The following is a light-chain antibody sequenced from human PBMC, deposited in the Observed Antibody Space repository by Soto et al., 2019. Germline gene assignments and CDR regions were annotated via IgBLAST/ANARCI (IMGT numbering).Light chain of an antibody. V-gene: IGKV3-15*01. CDR2: GAS. Sequence: EIVMTQFPATLSPSPGERATLSCRASQSVGSNLAWYQQKPGQGPRLLIYGASTRATGIPVRFSGSGSGTEFTLTINSLQSEDFVVYYCQHYNPWPGFGQGTKLEIK. CDR1: QSVGSN. J-gene: IGKJ2*01. CDR3: QHYNPWPG.